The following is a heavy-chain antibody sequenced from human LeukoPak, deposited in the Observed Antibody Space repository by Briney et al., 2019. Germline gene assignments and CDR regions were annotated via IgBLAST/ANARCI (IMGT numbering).Heavy chain of an antibody. J-gene: IGHJ4*02. CDR3: FSGAMVRGLFDY. CDR2: ISSNGGST. CDR1: GFTFSSYA. D-gene: IGHD3-10*01. V-gene: IGHV3-64*01. Sequence: GGSLRLSCAASGFTFSSYAMHWLRQAPGKGLEYVSAISSNGGSTYYANSVKGRFTISRDNSKNTLYLQMNSLRAEDTAVYYCFSGAMVRGLFDYWGQGTLVTVSS.